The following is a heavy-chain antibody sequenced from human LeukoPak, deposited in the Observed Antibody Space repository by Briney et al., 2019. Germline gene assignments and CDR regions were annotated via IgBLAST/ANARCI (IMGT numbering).Heavy chain of an antibody. CDR1: GYSFTSYW. D-gene: IGHD6-13*01. Sequence: GGSLKIFCKGSGYSFTSYWIGWGRQMPGKSLEGMGIIYPGDSDTRYSPSFQGQVTISADKSISTAYLQWSSLKASDTAMYYCARLAAAGTGVGIIDYWGQGTLVTVSS. V-gene: IGHV5-51*01. J-gene: IGHJ4*02. CDR2: IYPGDSDT. CDR3: ARLAAAGTGVGIIDY.